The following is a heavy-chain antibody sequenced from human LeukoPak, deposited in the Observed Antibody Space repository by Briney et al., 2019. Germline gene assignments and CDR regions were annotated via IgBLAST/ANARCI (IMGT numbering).Heavy chain of an antibody. V-gene: IGHV4-59*08. J-gene: IGHJ4*02. CDR3: ARYDGSPANYLDC. CDR2: IHYSGST. CDR1: GGSISGYY. D-gene: IGHD1-26*01. Sequence: SETLSLTCTVSGGSISGYYWSWIRRPTGKGLEWIGWIHYSGSTKYNPSLKSRVTIFVDTSNNQFSLKLNSVTAADTAVYYCARYDGSPANYLDCWGQGNLVTVSS.